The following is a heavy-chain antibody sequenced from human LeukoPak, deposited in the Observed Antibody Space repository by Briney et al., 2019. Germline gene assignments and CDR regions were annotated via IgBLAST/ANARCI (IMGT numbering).Heavy chain of an antibody. CDR2: IWYDGSNK. CDR1: GFTFSSYG. J-gene: IGHJ4*02. V-gene: IGHV3-33*01. D-gene: IGHD3-9*01. CDR3: AREPPGKYFDWSAFDY. Sequence: PGGSLRLSCAASGFTFSSYGMHWVRQAPGKGLEWVAVIWYDGSNKYYADSVKGRFTISRDNSKNTLYLQMNSLRAEDTAVYYCAREPPGKYFDWSAFDYWGQGTLVTVSS.